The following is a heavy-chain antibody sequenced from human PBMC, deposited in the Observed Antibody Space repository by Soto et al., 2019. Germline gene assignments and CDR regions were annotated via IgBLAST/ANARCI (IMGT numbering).Heavy chain of an antibody. CDR3: ARPRSKSSSGFDL. CDR1: GFTFRNHW. Sequence: EQLVESGGTLVQPGGSLRLSCVTSGFTFRNHWMHWVRQAPGLGLEGVSRISTDGSFTTYANSVKARFTISRDNATSTVYLQMNSLRVEDTALYSCARPRSKSSSGFDLWGQGTMVTVSS. CDR2: ISTDGSFT. J-gene: IGHJ3*01. D-gene: IGHD2-2*01. V-gene: IGHV3-74*03.